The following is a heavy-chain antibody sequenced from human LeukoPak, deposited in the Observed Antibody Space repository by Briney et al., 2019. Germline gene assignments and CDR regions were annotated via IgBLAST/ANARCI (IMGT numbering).Heavy chain of an antibody. J-gene: IGHJ4*02. D-gene: IGHD3-10*02. Sequence: GGSLRLSWAASGVTFSRYAMSWVRQAPGKGLEWVSQIGGSGGGTTFYSDSVKGRFTISRGDSKNPLYLQMNSLRADDTAVYYFAGWDYVDHWGQGTLVTVSS. V-gene: IGHV3-23*01. CDR2: IGGSGGGTT. CDR1: GVTFSRYA. CDR3: AGWDYVDH.